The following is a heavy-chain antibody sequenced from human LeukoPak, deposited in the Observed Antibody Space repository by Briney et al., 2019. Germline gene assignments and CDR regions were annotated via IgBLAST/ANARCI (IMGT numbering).Heavy chain of an antibody. J-gene: IGHJ4*02. D-gene: IGHD6-13*01. Sequence: PGGSLRLSCAASGFTFSSYAMSWVRQAPGKGLEWVSAISGSGGSTYYADSVKGRFTISRDNSKNTLYLQMNSLRAEDTAVYYCAKDFSGGYSSSWYYFDYWGQGTLVTVSS. V-gene: IGHV3-23*01. CDR1: GFTFSSYA. CDR3: AKDFSGGYSSSWYYFDY. CDR2: ISGSGGST.